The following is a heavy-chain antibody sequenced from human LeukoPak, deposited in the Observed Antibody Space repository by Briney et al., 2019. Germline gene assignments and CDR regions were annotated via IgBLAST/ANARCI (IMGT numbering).Heavy chain of an antibody. CDR1: GFTFTTYA. Sequence: PGGSLRLSCAASGFTFTTYAMYWVRQAPGKGLEWVSASGHGGDTYYTDSVKGRFTISRDISKNTLYLQMSGLRAEDTALYYCAKGSSQYYFDSWGQGTLVTVSS. CDR2: SGHGGDT. J-gene: IGHJ4*02. V-gene: IGHV3-23*01. CDR3: AKGSSQYYFDS. D-gene: IGHD6-19*01.